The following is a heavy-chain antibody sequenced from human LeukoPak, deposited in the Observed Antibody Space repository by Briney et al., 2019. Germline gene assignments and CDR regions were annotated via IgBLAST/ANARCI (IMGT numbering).Heavy chain of an antibody. CDR3: ATGYCSSTSCYGGAYYYYYMDV. J-gene: IGHJ6*03. Sequence: ASVKVSCKVTGFTLTELSMHWVRQAPGKGLEWMGGLDPEDGETIYAQKFQGRVTMTEDTSTDTAYMELSSLRSEDTAVYYCATGYCSSTSCYGGAYYYYYMDVWGKGTTVTVSS. D-gene: IGHD2-2*01. CDR2: LDPEDGET. CDR1: GFTLTELS. V-gene: IGHV1-24*01.